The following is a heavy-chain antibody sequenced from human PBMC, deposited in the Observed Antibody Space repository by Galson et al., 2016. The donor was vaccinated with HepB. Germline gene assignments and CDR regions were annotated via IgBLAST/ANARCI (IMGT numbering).Heavy chain of an antibody. V-gene: IGHV3-23*01. CDR2: IDNSAGST. D-gene: IGHD3-16*01. Sequence: SLRLSCAVSGFTFRSYAMNWVRQAPEKGLQWVSAIDNSAGSTYYADSVKGRFTISRDNSKNTLYLQMNSLRAEDTAIYYCGRWYYDASWGQGTMVTVS. CDR1: GFTFRSYA. CDR3: GRWYYDAS. J-gene: IGHJ3*01.